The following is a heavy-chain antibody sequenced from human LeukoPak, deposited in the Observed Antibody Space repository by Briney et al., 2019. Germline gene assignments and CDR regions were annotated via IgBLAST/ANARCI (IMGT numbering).Heavy chain of an antibody. D-gene: IGHD3-22*01. CDR2: IYYSGST. V-gene: IGHV4-39*01. CDR1: GGSISSSSYY. J-gene: IGHJ3*02. Sequence: PSETLSLTCTVSGGSISSSSYYWGWIRQPPGKGLEWIGSIYYSGSTYYNPSLKSRATISVDTSKNQFSLKLSSVTAADTAVYYCASSYYYDSSGYRVDAFDIWGQGTMVTVSS. CDR3: ASSYYYDSSGYRVDAFDI.